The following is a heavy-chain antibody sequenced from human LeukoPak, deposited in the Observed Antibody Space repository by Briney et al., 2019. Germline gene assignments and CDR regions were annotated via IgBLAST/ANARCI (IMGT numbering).Heavy chain of an antibody. Sequence: ASVKVSCKASGYTFTSYGIGWVRQAPGQGLEWMGWISAYNGNTNYAQKLQGRVTMTTDTSTSTAYMELRSLRSDDTAVYYCARDPEAYCSGGSCRGPLDYWGQGTLVTVSS. CDR2: ISAYNGNT. CDR3: ARDPEAYCSGGSCRGPLDY. D-gene: IGHD2-15*01. V-gene: IGHV1-18*01. J-gene: IGHJ4*02. CDR1: GYTFTSYG.